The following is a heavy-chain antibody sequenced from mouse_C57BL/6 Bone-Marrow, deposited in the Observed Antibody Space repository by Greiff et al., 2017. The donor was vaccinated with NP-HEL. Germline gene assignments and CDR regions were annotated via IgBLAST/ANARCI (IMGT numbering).Heavy chain of an antibody. CDR1: GYTFPPYP. D-gene: IGHD2-2*01. CDR3: ASGGLRGYFEV. Sequence: VQLQPSVAELLTPGASVKLSCKASGYTFPPYPIEWMKQHPGKSLEWIGNFHPYNYDTKYNEKFKGKATLTVEKSSSTVYLELSRLTSDDSAVYYCASGGLRGYFEVWGTGTTVTVAS. CDR2: FHPYNYDT. J-gene: IGHJ1*03. V-gene: IGHV1-47*01.